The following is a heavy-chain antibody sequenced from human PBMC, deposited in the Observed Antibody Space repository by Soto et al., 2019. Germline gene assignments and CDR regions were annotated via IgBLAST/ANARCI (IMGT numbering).Heavy chain of an antibody. D-gene: IGHD3-10*01. Sequence: QVHLVESGGGVVQPGRSLRLSCEASGFTFSAFGMHWVRQAPGKGLEWVAIISYDGILKYYADSVKGRFTISRDTSKSALYLQMNSLRPEDTAVYYCAKDFKISGGHYGSLNYYYGMAVWGQGTTVTVSS. CDR2: ISYDGILK. CDR3: AKDFKISGGHYGSLNYYYGMAV. J-gene: IGHJ6*02. CDR1: GFTFSAFG. V-gene: IGHV3-30*18.